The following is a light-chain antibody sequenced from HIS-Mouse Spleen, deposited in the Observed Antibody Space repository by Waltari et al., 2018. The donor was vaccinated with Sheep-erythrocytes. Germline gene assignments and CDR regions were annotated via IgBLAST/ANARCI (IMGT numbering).Light chain of an antibody. Sequence: DIVLTQSPGTLSLSPGERATLSCRASQSVSSSYLAWYQQKPGQAARLLIYGASSSATGIPDRFSGSGSGTDFTLTISRLEPEDFAVCYCQQYGSSPPLTFGGGTKVEIK. CDR3: QQYGSSPPLT. CDR1: QSVSSSY. CDR2: GAS. V-gene: IGKV3-20*01. J-gene: IGKJ4*01.